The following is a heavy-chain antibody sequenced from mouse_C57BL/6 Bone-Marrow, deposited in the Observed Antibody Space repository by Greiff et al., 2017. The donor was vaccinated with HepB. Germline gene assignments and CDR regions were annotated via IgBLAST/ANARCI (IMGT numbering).Heavy chain of an antibody. CDR3: ARTAHATSGWFAY. D-gene: IGHD3-2*02. V-gene: IGHV5-12*01. J-gene: IGHJ3*01. Sequence: EVKLMESGGGLVQPGGSLKLSCAASGFTFSDYYMYWVRQTPEKRLEWVAYISNGGGSTYYPDTVKGRFTISRDNAKNTLYLQMSRLKSEDTAMYYCARTAHATSGWFAYWGQVTLVTVSA. CDR1: GFTFSDYY. CDR2: ISNGGGST.